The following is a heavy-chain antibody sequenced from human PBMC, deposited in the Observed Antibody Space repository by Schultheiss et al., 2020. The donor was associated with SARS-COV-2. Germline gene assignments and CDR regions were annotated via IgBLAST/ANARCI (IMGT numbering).Heavy chain of an antibody. J-gene: IGHJ4*02. V-gene: IGHV3-64*01. Sequence: GGSLRLSCAASGFIFTNYAIHWVRQAPGKGLEYVSAISSNGGSTFYANSVKGRFTISGDNSKNTLYLQMNSLRAEDTAVYYCARVSRFRVYGDYAHLDYWGQGTLVTVSS. CDR3: ARVSRFRVYGDYAHLDY. CDR2: ISSNGGST. CDR1: GFIFTNYA. D-gene: IGHD4-17*01.